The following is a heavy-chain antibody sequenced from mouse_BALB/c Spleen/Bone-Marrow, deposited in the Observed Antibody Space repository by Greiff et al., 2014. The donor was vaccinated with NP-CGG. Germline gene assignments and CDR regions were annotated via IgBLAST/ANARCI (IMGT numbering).Heavy chain of an antibody. CDR2: ISYSGST. CDR3: ARSWLRRGFDY. V-gene: IGHV3-2*02. Sequence: VQLQQSGPGLVKPSQSLSLTCTVTGYSITSDYAWNWIRQFPGNKLEWMGYISYSGSTSYNPSLKSRISITRDTSKNQFSLQLNSVTTEDTATYYCARSWLRRGFDYWGQGTTLTVSS. D-gene: IGHD2-2*01. CDR1: GYSITSDYA. J-gene: IGHJ2*01.